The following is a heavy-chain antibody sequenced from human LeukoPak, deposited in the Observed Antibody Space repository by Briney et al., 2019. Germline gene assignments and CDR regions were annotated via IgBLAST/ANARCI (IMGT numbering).Heavy chain of an antibody. CDR1: GFTFSSYA. D-gene: IGHD4-17*01. V-gene: IGHV3-64*01. CDR3: ARARGDYDEYFQH. J-gene: IGHJ1*01. Sequence: GGSLRLSCAASGFTFSSYAMHWVRQAPGKGLEYVSAISSNGGSTYYANSVKGRFTISRDNAKNSLYLQMNSLRAEDTAVYYCARARGDYDEYFQHWGQGTLVTVSS. CDR2: ISSNGGST.